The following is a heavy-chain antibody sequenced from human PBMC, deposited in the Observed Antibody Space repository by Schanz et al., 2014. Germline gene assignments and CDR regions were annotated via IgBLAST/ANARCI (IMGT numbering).Heavy chain of an antibody. Sequence: QVHLVQSGAEVKKPGASVRVSCKASGYTFTTYAMSWVRQAPGQGLEWVGWISAYNGNTKYPQKLQGRVTMTTDTSTSTAYMELTDLRSDDTAVYYCARDRRFFDRDDLYYFDSWGQGTLVTVSS. CDR1: GYTFTTYA. D-gene: IGHD3-3*01. V-gene: IGHV1-18*01. J-gene: IGHJ4*02. CDR3: ARDRRFFDRDDLYYFDS. CDR2: ISAYNGNT.